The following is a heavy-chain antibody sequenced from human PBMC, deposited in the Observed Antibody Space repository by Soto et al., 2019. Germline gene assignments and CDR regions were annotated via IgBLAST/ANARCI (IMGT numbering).Heavy chain of an antibody. CDR1: GGSFSGYY. Sequence: SETLSLTCAVYGGSFSGYYWSWIRQPPGKGLEWIGEINHSGSTNYNPSLKSRVTISVDTSKNQFSLKLSSVTAADTAVYYCARRRWRNSTIDYWGQGTLVTVSS. CDR2: INHSGST. CDR3: ARRRWRNSTIDY. D-gene: IGHD2-21*01. V-gene: IGHV4-34*01. J-gene: IGHJ4*02.